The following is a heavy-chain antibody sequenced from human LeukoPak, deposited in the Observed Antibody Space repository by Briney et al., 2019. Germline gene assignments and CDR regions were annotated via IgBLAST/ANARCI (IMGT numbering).Heavy chain of an antibody. CDR3: ARDGDFWSGYYCDY. J-gene: IGHJ4*02. CDR2: INPNNGGT. CDR1: GYTFTGYY. D-gene: IGHD3-3*01. Sequence: GASVKVSCKASGYTFTGYYMHWVRQAPGQGLEWMGRINPNNGGTNYAQKFQGRVTMTRDTSISTGYMELSSLRSDDTAVYYCARDGDFWSGYYCDYWGQGTQVTVSS. V-gene: IGHV1-2*06.